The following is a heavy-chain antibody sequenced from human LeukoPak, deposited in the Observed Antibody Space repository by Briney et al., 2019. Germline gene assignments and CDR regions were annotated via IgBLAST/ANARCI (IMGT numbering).Heavy chain of an antibody. Sequence: SVKVSCKASGGTFSSYAISWVRQAPGQGLGWMGGIIPNFGTANYAQKFQGRVTITTDESTSTAYMELSSLRSEDTAVYYCARVVAATRPGYYYYYMDVWGKGTTVTVSS. D-gene: IGHD2-15*01. V-gene: IGHV1-69*05. CDR1: GGTFSSYA. CDR3: ARVVAATRPGYYYYYMDV. CDR2: IIPNFGTA. J-gene: IGHJ6*03.